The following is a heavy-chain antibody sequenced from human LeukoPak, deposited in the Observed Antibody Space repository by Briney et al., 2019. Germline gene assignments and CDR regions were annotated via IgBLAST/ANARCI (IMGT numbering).Heavy chain of an antibody. CDR3: ARGIVGADRGYYFDY. V-gene: IGHV3-21*01. CDR2: ISSSSSYI. D-gene: IGHD1-26*01. J-gene: IGHJ4*02. CDR1: GFTFSSYS. Sequence: GGSLRLSCAASGFTFSSYSMSWVRQAPGKGLEWVSSISSSSSYIYYADSVKGRFTISRDNAKNSLYLQMNSLRAEDTAVYYCARGIVGADRGYYFDYWGQGTLVTVSS.